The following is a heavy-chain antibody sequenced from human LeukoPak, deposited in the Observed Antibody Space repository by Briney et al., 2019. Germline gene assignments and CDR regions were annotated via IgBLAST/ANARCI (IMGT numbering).Heavy chain of an antibody. CDR1: GGSLSGYY. V-gene: IGHV4-34*01. CDR3: ARGLGIAAAGTFDY. CDR2: INHSGST. J-gene: IGHJ4*02. D-gene: IGHD6-13*01. Sequence: SDTLSLICAVYGGSLSGYYRSWIRQPPGKELEWIGEINHSGSTNYNPSLQSRVTISVDTSKNQFSLKLSSVTAADTAVYYCARGLGIAAAGTFDYWGQGTLVTVSS.